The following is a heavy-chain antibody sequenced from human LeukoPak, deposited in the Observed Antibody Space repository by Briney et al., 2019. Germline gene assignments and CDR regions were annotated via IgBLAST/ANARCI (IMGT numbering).Heavy chain of an antibody. D-gene: IGHD6-19*01. CDR3: AKRSAYTTGWFFDF. CDR1: GFPFTFYG. V-gene: IGHV3-23*01. J-gene: IGHJ4*02. CDR2: IPGSGDRA. Sequence: GGSLRLSCAASGFPFTFYGMSWVRQAPGKGLEWVSGIPGSGDRAFYAGSVKGRFTISRDNSKNTLFLQMNSLRAEDTAVFYCAKRSAYTTGWFFDFWGQGTLVTVSS.